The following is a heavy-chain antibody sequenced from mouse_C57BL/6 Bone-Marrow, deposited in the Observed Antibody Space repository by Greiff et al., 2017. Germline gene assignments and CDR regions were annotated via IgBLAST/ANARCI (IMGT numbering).Heavy chain of an antibody. CDR2: INPNSGST. CDR1: GYTFTSYW. V-gene: IGHV1-64*01. J-gene: IGHJ2*01. D-gene: IGHD2-1*01. CDR3: APNYYGNSYYFDY. Sequence: QVQLQQPGAELVKPGASVKLSCKASGYTFTSYWMHWVKQRPGQGLEWIGMINPNSGSTNYNEKFKSKATLTVDKSSSTAYMQLSSLTSEDSAVYYWAPNYYGNSYYFDYWGQGTTLTVSS.